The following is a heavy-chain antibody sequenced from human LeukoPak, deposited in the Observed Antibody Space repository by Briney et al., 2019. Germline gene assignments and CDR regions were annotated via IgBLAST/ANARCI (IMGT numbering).Heavy chain of an antibody. V-gene: IGHV3-30*02. CDR1: GFTSSNYG. CDR2: IRYDGNNE. D-gene: IGHD2-2*01. J-gene: IGHJ4*02. CDR3: AKDAVGYCSTTNCYFPDY. Sequence: PGGSLKLSCPTSGFTSSNYGMHWVRQPPGKGREWVAFIRYDGNNEYYADSVKGRFTISRDNSKNTLYLQMNSLRAEDTAVYYCAKDAVGYCSTTNCYFPDYWGQGTLVTVSS.